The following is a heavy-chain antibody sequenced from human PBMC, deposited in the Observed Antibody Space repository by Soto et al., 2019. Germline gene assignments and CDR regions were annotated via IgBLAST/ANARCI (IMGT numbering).Heavy chain of an antibody. CDR2: ISYIGST. J-gene: IGHJ4*02. V-gene: IGHV4-59*08. Sequence: QVQLQESGPGLVKPSETLSLTCTVSGGSISDYYWSWIRQPPGKGLEWIGYISYIGSTNYNPSLKRRVTISLDTSKKQFFLKLRSVTAADAAVYYCARGAGWWGYWGQGALVTVSS. CDR1: GGSISDYY. D-gene: IGHD2-15*01. CDR3: ARGAGWWGY.